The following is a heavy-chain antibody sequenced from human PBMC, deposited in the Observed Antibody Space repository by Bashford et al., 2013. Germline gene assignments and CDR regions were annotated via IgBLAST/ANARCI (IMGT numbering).Heavy chain of an antibody. D-gene: IGHD3-22*01. CDR3: ARKLWGYYDSSGYYYFDY. V-gene: IGHV1-2*02. CDR2: INPNSGGT. J-gene: IGHJ4*02. Sequence: WVRQAPGQGLEWMGWINPNSGGTNYAQKFQGRVTMTRDTSISTAYMELSRLRSDDTAVYYCARKLWGYYDSSGYYYFDYWGQGNPGHRLL.